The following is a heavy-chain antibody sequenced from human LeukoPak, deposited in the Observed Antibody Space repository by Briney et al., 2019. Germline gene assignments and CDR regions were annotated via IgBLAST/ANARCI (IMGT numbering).Heavy chain of an antibody. Sequence: PSETLSLTCAVYGGSFSGYYWSWIRQPPGKGLEWIGEINHSGSTNYNPSLKSRVTISVDTSKNQFSLKLSSVTAAGTAVYYCARHGPPRAGWGRKYYYMDVWGKGTTVTISS. CDR1: GGSFSGYY. D-gene: IGHD3-16*01. V-gene: IGHV4-34*01. CDR3: ARHGPPRAGWGRKYYYMDV. CDR2: INHSGST. J-gene: IGHJ6*03.